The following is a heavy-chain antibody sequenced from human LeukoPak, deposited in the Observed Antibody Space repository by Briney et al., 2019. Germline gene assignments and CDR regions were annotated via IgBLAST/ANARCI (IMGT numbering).Heavy chain of an antibody. CDR2: IHYSGSS. J-gene: IGHJ6*03. CDR1: GGSISTYY. V-gene: IGHV4-59*01. CDR3: ARAAYSSSWYRFGYYYYYMDV. D-gene: IGHD6-13*01. Sequence: SETLSLTCAVSGGSISTYYWSWIRQPPGKGLEWIGYIHYSGSSNYNPSLKSRVTISLDTSKNQFSLKLSSVTAADTAVYYCARAAYSSSWYRFGYYYYYMDVWGKGTTVTVSS.